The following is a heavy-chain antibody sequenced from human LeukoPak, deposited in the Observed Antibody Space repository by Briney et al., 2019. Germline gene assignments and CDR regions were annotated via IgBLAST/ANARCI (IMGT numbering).Heavy chain of an antibody. J-gene: IGHJ4*02. D-gene: IGHD3-16*01. CDR3: TREFEEKFDY. Sequence: EAAVKVSCKSSGYTFTSYGISWVRQAPGQGLEWMGWISAYNGNTNYAQKLQGRVTMTTDTSTSTAYMELRSLRSDDTAVYYCTREFEEKFDYWGQGTLVTVSS. CDR2: ISAYNGNT. CDR1: GYTFTSYG. V-gene: IGHV1-18*01.